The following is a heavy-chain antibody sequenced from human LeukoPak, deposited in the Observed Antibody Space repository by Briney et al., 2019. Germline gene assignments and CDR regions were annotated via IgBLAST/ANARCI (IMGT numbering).Heavy chain of an antibody. D-gene: IGHD6-19*01. J-gene: IGHJ3*02. CDR3: ARRRGQRQWLVQGAFDI. V-gene: IGHV4-39*01. Sequence: SETLSLTCTGSGGSISSSSYYWGWIRQPPGKGLEWIGRIYYSGSTYYNPSLKSRVTISVDTSKNQFSLKLSSVTAADTAVYYCARRRGQRQWLVQGAFDIWGQGTMVTVSS. CDR2: IYYSGST. CDR1: GGSISSSSYY.